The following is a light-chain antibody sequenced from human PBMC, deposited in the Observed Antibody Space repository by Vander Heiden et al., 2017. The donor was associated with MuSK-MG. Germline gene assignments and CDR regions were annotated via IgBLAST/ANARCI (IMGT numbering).Light chain of an antibody. CDR2: AAS. CDR1: QSISSY. CDR3: HQSYRTPQT. Sequence: DIQMTQSPSSLSASVGDRVTITCRASQSISSYLNWYQQKPGKAPKLLIYAASSLQSGVPSRFSGSGSGTDFTLTISSLQPEDFATYYCHQSYRTPQTFGGGTKVEIK. V-gene: IGKV1-39*01. J-gene: IGKJ4*01.